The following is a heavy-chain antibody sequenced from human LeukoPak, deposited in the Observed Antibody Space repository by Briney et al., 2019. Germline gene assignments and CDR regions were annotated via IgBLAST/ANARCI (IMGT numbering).Heavy chain of an antibody. Sequence: SETLSLTCTVSGGSISSGGYYWSWIRQHPGKGLEWIGYIYYSGSTYYNPSLKGRVTISVDTSKNQFSLKLSSVTAADTAVYYCARSDCGGDCYSIAYYFDYWGRGTLVTVSS. V-gene: IGHV4-31*03. CDR2: IYYSGST. J-gene: IGHJ4*02. CDR3: ARSDCGGDCYSIAYYFDY. CDR1: GGSISSGGYY. D-gene: IGHD2-21*02.